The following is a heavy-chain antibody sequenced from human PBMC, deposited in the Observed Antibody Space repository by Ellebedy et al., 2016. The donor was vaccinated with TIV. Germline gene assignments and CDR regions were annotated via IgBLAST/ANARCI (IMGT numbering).Heavy chain of an antibody. V-gene: IGHV3-7*01. CDR2: IRQEGDEI. D-gene: IGHD4-17*01. J-gene: IGHJ5*02. Sequence: GESLKISCAASGFNFRSYWMTWVRQAPGKGLEWVAKIRQEGDEIYYEESVKGRFTISRANAKNSLFLQMNSLRVEDTAVYYCARRASYGDYAVQVNPWFDPWGQGTLVTVSS. CDR3: ARRASYGDYAVQVNPWFDP. CDR1: GFNFRSYW.